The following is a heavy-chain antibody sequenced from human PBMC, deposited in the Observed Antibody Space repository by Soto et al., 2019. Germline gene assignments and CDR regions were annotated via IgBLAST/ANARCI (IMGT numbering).Heavy chain of an antibody. CDR1: GGSISSGGYS. CDR2: IYHSGST. CDR3: ARDYYDSSGFQYLAFDI. Sequence: QLQLQESGSGLVKPSQTLSLTCAVSGGSISSGGYSWSWIRQPPGKGLEWIGYIYHSGSTYYNPSLKSRVTISVDRSKNQFSLKLSSVTAADTAVYYCARDYYDSSGFQYLAFDIWGQGTMVTVSS. D-gene: IGHD3-22*01. J-gene: IGHJ3*02. V-gene: IGHV4-30-2*01.